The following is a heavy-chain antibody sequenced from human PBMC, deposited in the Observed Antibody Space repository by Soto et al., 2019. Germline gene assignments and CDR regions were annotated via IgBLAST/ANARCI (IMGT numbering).Heavy chain of an antibody. Sequence: QITLKESGPPLVKPTQTLTLTCTFSGFSLSTTAVGVGWIRQPPGRALEWLALSYWDDDKRYSPSLKSRLTITKDTSKNQVVLTMTNMDPVDTATYYCAHIAYAWVLGGFDYWGQGTLVTVSS. CDR1: GFSLSTTAVG. D-gene: IGHD3-16*01. V-gene: IGHV2-5*02. CDR3: AHIAYAWVLGGFDY. J-gene: IGHJ4*02. CDR2: SYWDDDK.